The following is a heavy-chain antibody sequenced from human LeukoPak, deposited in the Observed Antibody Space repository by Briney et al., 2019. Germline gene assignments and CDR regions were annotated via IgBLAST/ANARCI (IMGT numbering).Heavy chain of an antibody. V-gene: IGHV3-30-3*01. J-gene: IGHJ3*02. CDR2: ISYDGSNK. D-gene: IGHD3-10*01. Sequence: GGSLRLSCAASGFTFSSYAMHWVRQAPGKGLEWVAVISYDGSNKYYADSVKGRFTISRDNSKNTLYLQMNSLRAEDTAVYYCARDQGATMVTYAFDIWGQGTMVTVSS. CDR1: GFTFSSYA. CDR3: ARDQGATMVTYAFDI.